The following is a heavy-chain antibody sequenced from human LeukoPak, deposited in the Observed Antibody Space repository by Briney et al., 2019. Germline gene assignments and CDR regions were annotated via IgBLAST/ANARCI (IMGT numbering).Heavy chain of an antibody. D-gene: IGHD1-1*01. CDR2: FDPEDGET. J-gene: IGHJ4*02. CDR1: GYTFTGYY. V-gene: IGHV1-24*01. CDR3: ATSVTERLDY. Sequence: ASVKVSCKASGYTFTGYYMHWVRQAPGKGLEWMGGFDPEDGETIYAQKFQGRVTMTEDTSTDTAYMELSSLRSEDTAVYYCATSVTERLDYWGQGTLVTVSS.